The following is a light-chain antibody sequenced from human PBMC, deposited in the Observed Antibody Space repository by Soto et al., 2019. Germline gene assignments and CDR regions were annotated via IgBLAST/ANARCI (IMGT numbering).Light chain of an antibody. CDR2: EVS. V-gene: IGLV2-14*01. J-gene: IGLJ3*02. CDR1: GSDVGNYNY. Sequence: QSALTQPASVSGSPGQSITISCTGTGSDVGNYNYVSWYQHHPGKAPKLMIYEVSRRPSGVSNRFSGSKSGSTASLTISGLRPEDEADYYCSSYTLSGGVFGGGTKLTVL. CDR3: SSYTLSGGV.